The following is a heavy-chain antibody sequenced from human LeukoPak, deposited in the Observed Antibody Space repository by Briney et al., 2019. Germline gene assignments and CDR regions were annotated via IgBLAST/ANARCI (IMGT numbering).Heavy chain of an antibody. CDR3: AELGITMIGGV. V-gene: IGHV3-21*01. Sequence: TGGSLRLSCAASEFTFSSYNMNWVRQAPGKGLEWVSSISSSSDYIYYADSVKGRFTISRDNAKNSLYLQMNSLRAEDTAVYYCAELGITMIGGVWGKGTTVTISS. J-gene: IGHJ6*04. CDR1: EFTFSSYN. CDR2: ISSSSDYI. D-gene: IGHD3-10*02.